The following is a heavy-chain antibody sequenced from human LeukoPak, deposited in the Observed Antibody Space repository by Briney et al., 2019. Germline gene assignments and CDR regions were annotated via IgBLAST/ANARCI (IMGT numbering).Heavy chain of an antibody. Sequence: PSETLSLTCTVSGGSISSYYWSWIRQPPGKGLEWIGYIYYSGRTNYNPSLKSRVTISVDTSKNLFSLKLRSVTAADTAVYYCARTTEAHSWRTRYYDYYMDVWGKGTTVTVSS. CDR2: IYYSGRT. CDR3: ARTTEAHSWRTRYYDYYMDV. CDR1: GGSISSYY. V-gene: IGHV4-59*01. J-gene: IGHJ6*03. D-gene: IGHD6-13*01.